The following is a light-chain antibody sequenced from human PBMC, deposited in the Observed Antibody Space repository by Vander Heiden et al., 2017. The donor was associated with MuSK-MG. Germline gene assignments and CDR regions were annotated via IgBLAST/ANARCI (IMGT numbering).Light chain of an antibody. CDR1: KLGGKY. J-gene: IGLJ2*01. CDR3: RAWDSFVG. Sequence: FELTQPASVSVSPGQTASITCSGDKLGGKYVCWYQQKPGQSPVLVIYPEGKRPSGIPYRFSASVSGNTATLTISGTQATDEADYYWRAWDSFVGVGGGTKLTVL. V-gene: IGLV3-1*01. CDR2: PEG.